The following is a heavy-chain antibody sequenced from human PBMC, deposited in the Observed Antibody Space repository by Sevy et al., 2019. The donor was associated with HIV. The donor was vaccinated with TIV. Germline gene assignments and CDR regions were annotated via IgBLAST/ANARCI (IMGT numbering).Heavy chain of an antibody. CDR3: PTSRSGYFDSSGYYIY. J-gene: IGHJ4*02. Sequence: GESLKISCKGSGYSFTSHWLGWVRHLPGKGLEWMVIIYPDDSDTKYSPSFQGQVTFSADKSISTAYLQWSSLKASDTAMYYCPTSRSGYFDSSGYYIYWGQGTLVTVSS. CDR1: GYSFTSHW. CDR2: IYPDDSDT. V-gene: IGHV5-51*01. D-gene: IGHD3-22*01.